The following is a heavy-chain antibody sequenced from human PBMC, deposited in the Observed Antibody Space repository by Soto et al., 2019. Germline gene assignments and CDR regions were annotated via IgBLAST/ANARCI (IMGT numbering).Heavy chain of an antibody. CDR3: ARGRIAVAGNEY. CDR2: IIPIFGTA. V-gene: IGHV1-69*13. J-gene: IGHJ4*02. CDR1: GGAFNNYA. D-gene: IGHD6-13*01. Sequence: SVKVSCKASGGAFNNYAISWVRQAPGQGLEWMGGIIPIFGTANYAQKFQGRVTITADESTSTAYMELSSLRSEDTAVYYCARGRIAVAGNEYWGQGTLDLVSS.